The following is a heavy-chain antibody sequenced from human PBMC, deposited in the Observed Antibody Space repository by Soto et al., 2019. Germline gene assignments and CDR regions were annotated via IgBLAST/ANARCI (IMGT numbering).Heavy chain of an antibody. CDR3: ARVASRYDSSGYYYAWFDP. CDR1: GGSFSGYY. Sequence: SETLSLTCAVYGGSFSGYYWSWIRQPPGKGLEWIGEINHSGSTNYNPSLKSRVTISVDTSKNQFSLKLSSVTAADTAVYYCARVASRYDSSGYYYAWFDPWGQGTLVTVSS. CDR2: INHSGST. D-gene: IGHD3-22*01. J-gene: IGHJ5*02. V-gene: IGHV4-34*01.